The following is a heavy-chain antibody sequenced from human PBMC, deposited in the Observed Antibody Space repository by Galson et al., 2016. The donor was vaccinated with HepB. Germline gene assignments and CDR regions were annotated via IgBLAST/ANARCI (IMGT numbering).Heavy chain of an antibody. Sequence: SLRLSCAASGFTFSTYWMNWVRQAPGKGLEWVANIKPDGSEKYYVDSVKGRFTISRDNSKNTLYLQVNSLRVEDTAIYYCARGRTTSCNSAFDIWGQGTMVTVSS. CDR1: GFTFSTYW. V-gene: IGHV3-7*03. D-gene: IGHD2-2*02. CDR2: IKPDGSEK. CDR3: ARGRTTSCNSAFDI. J-gene: IGHJ3*02.